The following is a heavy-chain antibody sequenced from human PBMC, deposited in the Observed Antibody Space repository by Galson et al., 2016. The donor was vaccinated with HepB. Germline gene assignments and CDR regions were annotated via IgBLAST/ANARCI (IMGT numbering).Heavy chain of an antibody. CDR3: ARGGFRAATYSDS. Sequence: QSGAEVTKPGESLKISCKTSGYSFINYWIGWVRQKPGKGLEWMGIIYPGGSDNRYSPSFQGQVTISADESISTAYLQWSSLKASDTAMYYCARGGFRAATYSDSWGQGTLVTVSS. J-gene: IGHJ4*02. CDR2: IYPGGSDN. D-gene: IGHD2-21*01. V-gene: IGHV5-51*01. CDR1: GYSFINYW.